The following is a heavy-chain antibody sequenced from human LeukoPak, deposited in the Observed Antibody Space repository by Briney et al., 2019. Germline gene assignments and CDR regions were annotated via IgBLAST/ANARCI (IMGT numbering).Heavy chain of an antibody. V-gene: IGHV3-11*01. CDR3: ARGKKSRIAAATSVVYYYYGMDV. Sequence: GGSLRLSCAASGFTFSDYYMSWIRQAPGKGLEWVSYISSSGSTIYYADSVKGRFTISRDNAKNSLYLQMNSLRAEDTAVYYCARGKKSRIAAATSVVYYYYGMDVWGQGTTVTVSS. D-gene: IGHD6-13*01. CDR1: GFTFSDYY. CDR2: ISSSGSTI. J-gene: IGHJ6*02.